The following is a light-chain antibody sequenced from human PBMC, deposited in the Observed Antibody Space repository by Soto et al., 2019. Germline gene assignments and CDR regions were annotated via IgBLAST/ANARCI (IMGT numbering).Light chain of an antibody. J-gene: IGKJ2*01. CDR1: QSVSSDY. CDR3: QQYGSSPPT. V-gene: IGKV3-20*01. Sequence: EIVLTQSPGTLSFSPGERATLSCRASQSVSSDYLAWYQQKPGQAPRLLIYGASSRATGIPDRFSGSGPGTDFTLTVSRLEPEDFAVFYCQQYGSSPPTFGQGTKVDIK. CDR2: GAS.